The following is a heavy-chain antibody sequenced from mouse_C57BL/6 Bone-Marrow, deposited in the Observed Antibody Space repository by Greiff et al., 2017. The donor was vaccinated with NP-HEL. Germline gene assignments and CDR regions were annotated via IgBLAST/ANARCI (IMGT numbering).Heavy chain of an antibody. CDR1: GYTFTSYW. D-gene: IGHD2-1*01. J-gene: IGHJ3*01. CDR3: ESRLLSGAY. V-gene: IGHV1-64*01. Sequence: QVQLQQPGAELVKPGASVKLSCKASGYTFTSYWMHWVKQRPGQGLEWIGMIHPNSGSTNSNEKFKSKATLTVDKSSSTAYMQLSSLTSEDSAVYYCESRLLSGAYWGQGTLVTVSA. CDR2: IHPNSGST.